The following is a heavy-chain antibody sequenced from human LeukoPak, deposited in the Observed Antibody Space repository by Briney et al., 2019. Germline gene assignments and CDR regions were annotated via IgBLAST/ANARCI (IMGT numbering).Heavy chain of an antibody. V-gene: IGHV3-73*01. CDR1: GFTFSGSA. J-gene: IGHJ4*02. Sequence: GGSLRLSCAASGFTFSGSALHWVRQASGKGLEWVGRIRSKANNYATAYAASVKGRFTISRDDSKNTAYLQMNSLKTEDTAVYYCTRLVSSLIAVAGQDYWGQGTLVTVSS. CDR2: IRSKANNYAT. CDR3: TRLVSSLIAVAGQDY. D-gene: IGHD6-19*01.